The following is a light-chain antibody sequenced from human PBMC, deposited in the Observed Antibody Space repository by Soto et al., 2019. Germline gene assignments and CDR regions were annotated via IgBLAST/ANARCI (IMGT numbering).Light chain of an antibody. CDR3: QQYSNWPGA. Sequence: EILMTQSPATLSVSPGERPTLSCRASQSVSSNLARYQQKPGQAPRLLIYDASTRATGIPARFSGGGSGTEFTLTISSLQSEDFAVYYCQQYSNWPGAFGGGTKVEI. CDR2: DAS. J-gene: IGKJ4*01. V-gene: IGKV3-15*01. CDR1: QSVSSN.